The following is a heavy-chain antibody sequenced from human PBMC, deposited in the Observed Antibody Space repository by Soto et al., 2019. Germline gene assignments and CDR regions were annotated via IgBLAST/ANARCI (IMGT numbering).Heavy chain of an antibody. D-gene: IGHD3-22*01. Sequence: EVQLVESGGGLVQPGGSLRLSCAASGFTFSIYSMNWVRQAPGKGLEWVSYIGSSGSVTFYADSVKGRFTISRDNAERSLYLQMNSLRDEDTAVYYCARDNHYDGSVYYHAFDYWGQGSLVTVSS. J-gene: IGHJ4*02. CDR1: GFTFSIYS. CDR3: ARDNHYDGSVYYHAFDY. V-gene: IGHV3-48*02. CDR2: IGSSGSVT.